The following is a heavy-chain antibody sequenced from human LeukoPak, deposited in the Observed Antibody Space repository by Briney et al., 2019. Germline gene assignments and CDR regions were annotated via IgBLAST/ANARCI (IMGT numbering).Heavy chain of an antibody. V-gene: IGHV4-59*08. CDR2: IYYTGST. J-gene: IGHJ5*02. CDR1: GGSISGYY. Sequence: PSETLSLTCTVSGGSISGYYWSWVRLPPGKGLEWIGYIYYTGSTSYNPSLKSRVTTSVDTSKNQFSLRLRSVTAADTAVYYCARSSSSGWYWFDPWGQGTLVTVPS. CDR3: ARSSSSGWYWFDP. D-gene: IGHD6-19*01.